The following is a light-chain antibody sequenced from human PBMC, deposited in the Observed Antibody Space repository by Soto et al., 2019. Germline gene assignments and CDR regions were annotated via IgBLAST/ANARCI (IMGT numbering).Light chain of an antibody. CDR1: QGISNY. J-gene: IGKJ4*01. CDR3: KKYKGAHLI. CDR2: AAS. V-gene: IGKV1-27*01. Sequence: DIQMTQSLSSLSASVGDRVTITCRASQGISNYLAWYQQKPGKVPKLLIYAASTLQSGVPSRFSGSGSGTNFTLTIRVLYLEDVASSSSKKYKGAHLILGRGTKV.